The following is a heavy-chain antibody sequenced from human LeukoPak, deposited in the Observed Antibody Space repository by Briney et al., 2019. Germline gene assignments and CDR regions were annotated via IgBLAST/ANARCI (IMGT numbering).Heavy chain of an antibody. Sequence: ASVKVFCKASGGTFSSYAISWVRQAPGQGLEWMGGIIPIFGTADYAQKFQGRVTITADESTSTAYMELSSLRSEDTAVYYCARDPLIYCSGGSCYYNWFDPWGQGTLVTVSS. CDR3: ARDPLIYCSGGSCYYNWFDP. CDR2: IIPIFGTA. J-gene: IGHJ5*02. CDR1: GGTFSSYA. D-gene: IGHD2-15*01. V-gene: IGHV1-69*13.